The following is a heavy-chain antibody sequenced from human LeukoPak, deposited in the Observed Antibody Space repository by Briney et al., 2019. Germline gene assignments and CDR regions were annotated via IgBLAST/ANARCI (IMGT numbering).Heavy chain of an antibody. CDR2: ISSSSSTI. Sequence: GGSLRLSCAASGFTFSSYSMNWVRQAPGKGLEWVSYISSSSSTIYYADSVKGRFTISRDNAKNSLYLQMNSLRDEDTAVYYCARALDYGGKRDYFDYWGQGTLVTVSS. J-gene: IGHJ4*02. D-gene: IGHD4-23*01. CDR3: ARALDYGGKRDYFDY. CDR1: GFTFSSYS. V-gene: IGHV3-48*02.